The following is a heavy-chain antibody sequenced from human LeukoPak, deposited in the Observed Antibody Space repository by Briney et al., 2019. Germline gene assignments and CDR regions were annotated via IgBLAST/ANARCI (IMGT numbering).Heavy chain of an antibody. CDR3: ARDSVSGSLDY. V-gene: IGHV1-18*01. CDR2: ISGYNGNT. D-gene: IGHD2-15*01. J-gene: IGHJ4*02. Sequence: ASVKVSCKASGYTFTNYAISWVRQAPGQGLEWMGWISGYNGNTNYAQKLQGRVTMTTDTSTSTAYMELRSLRSDDTAVYYCARDSVSGSLDYWGQGTLVTVSS. CDR1: GYTFTNYA.